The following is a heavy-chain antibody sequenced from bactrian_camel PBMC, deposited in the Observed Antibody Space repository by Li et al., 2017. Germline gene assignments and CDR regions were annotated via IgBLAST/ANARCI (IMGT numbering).Heavy chain of an antibody. D-gene: IGHD5*01. CDR1: GSTFSTY. Sequence: HVQLVESGGGSAQAGGSLRLSCAASGSTFSTYSWFRQAPGKEVEWVAGITSLPSLFRAASYADSVKGRFTVARDDAKNTLYLEMNSLKPEDTATYYCAADPPSFGICDNRIDRFVHHGQGTQVTVS. V-gene: IGHV3S6*01. J-gene: IGHJ4*01. CDR2: ITSLPSLFRAA.